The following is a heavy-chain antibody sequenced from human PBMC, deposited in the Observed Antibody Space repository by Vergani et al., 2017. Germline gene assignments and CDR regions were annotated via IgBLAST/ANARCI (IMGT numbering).Heavy chain of an antibody. CDR2: IKHSGST. D-gene: IGHD1-7*01. CDR3: ARGGRFATTYVY. CDR1: SRSFSAYS. Sequence: QVQLQQWGAGLLNPSETLSLTSAVSSRSFSAYSWRCIRPPPRNGLVCFRVIKHSGSTNYNPSLKSRVTISVDTSKNQFSLKLSSVTAADTAVYYCARGGRFATTYVYWGQGTLVTVSS. J-gene: IGHJ4*02. V-gene: IGHV4-34*01.